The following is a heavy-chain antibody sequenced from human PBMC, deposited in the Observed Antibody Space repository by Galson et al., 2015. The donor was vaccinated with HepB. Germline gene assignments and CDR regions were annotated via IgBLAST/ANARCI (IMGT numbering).Heavy chain of an antibody. J-gene: IGHJ4*01. CDR2: IYYSGRT. CDR3: ASHPDYGDY. Sequence: WVRQAPGKGLEWIGSIYYSGRTYYNPSLKSRVTKSIDTSKKQLSLKVRSVTAADTAVYSCASHPDYGDYWGQGTLVTVSS. V-gene: IGHV4-39*07.